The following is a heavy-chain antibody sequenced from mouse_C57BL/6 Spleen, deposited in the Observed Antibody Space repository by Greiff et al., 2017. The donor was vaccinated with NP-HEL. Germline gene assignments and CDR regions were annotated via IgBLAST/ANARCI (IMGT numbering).Heavy chain of an antibody. Sequence: VQLQQSGAELVKPGASVKMSCKASGYTFTSYWITWVKQRPGQGLEWIGDIYPGSGSTNYNEKFKSKATLTVDKSSSTAYMQLSSLTSEDSAVYYCARGEKLGTVPFDYWGQGTTLTVSS. D-gene: IGHD2-14*01. J-gene: IGHJ2*01. CDR3: ARGEKLGTVPFDY. V-gene: IGHV1-55*01. CDR1: GYTFTSYW. CDR2: IYPGSGST.